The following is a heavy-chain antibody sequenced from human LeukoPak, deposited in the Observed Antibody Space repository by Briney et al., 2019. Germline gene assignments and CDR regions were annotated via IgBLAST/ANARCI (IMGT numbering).Heavy chain of an antibody. D-gene: IGHD3-22*01. J-gene: IGHJ6*03. Sequence: GGSLRLSCAASGFTFSSYWMHWVRHAPGKGLVWVSRINSDGSSTSYADSVKGRFTISRDNAKNTLYLQMNSLRAEDTAVYYCARGYYDSSGYYYYYYMDVWGKGTTVTVSS. CDR1: GFTFSSYW. V-gene: IGHV3-74*01. CDR2: INSDGSST. CDR3: ARGYYDSSGYYYYYYMDV.